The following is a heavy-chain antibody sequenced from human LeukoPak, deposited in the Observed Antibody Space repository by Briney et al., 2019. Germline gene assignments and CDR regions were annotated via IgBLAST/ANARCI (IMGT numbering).Heavy chain of an antibody. D-gene: IGHD6-13*01. CDR3: ARNVRQLRHFDY. CDR2: ISAYNGNT. J-gene: IGHJ4*02. CDR1: GYTFTSYG. Sequence: ASVKVSCKASGYTFTSYGISWVRQAPGQGLEWMGWISAYNGNTNYAQKFQGRVTMTRDTSISTAYMELSRLRSDDTAVYYCARNVRQLRHFDYWGQGTLDTVSS. V-gene: IGHV1-18*01.